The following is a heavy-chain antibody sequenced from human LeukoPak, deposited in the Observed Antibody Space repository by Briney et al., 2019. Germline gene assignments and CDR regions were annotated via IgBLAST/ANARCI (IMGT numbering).Heavy chain of an antibody. CDR3: AKDFGELLYGDGFEI. CDR1: VFIFRTKG. CDR2: ISYDGSNK. J-gene: IGHJ3*02. V-gene: IGHV3-30*18. D-gene: IGHD3-10*01. Sequence: GGSLRLPCAASVFIFRTKGMLWVRQAPGKGLEWVAVISYDGSNKYYADSVKGRFTISRDNSKNTLYLQMNSLRVEDTAVYYCAKDFGELLYGDGFEIGGRGTMVAVSS.